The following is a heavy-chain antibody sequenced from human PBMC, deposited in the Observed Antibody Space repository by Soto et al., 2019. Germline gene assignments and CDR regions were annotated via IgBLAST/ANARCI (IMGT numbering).Heavy chain of an antibody. Sequence: ASVKVSCKASGYTFTSYGISWVRQAPGQGLEWMGWSSAYNGNTNYAQKLQGRVTMTTDTSTSTAYMELRSLRSDDTAVYYCARDKDYGGNSGYYYGMDVWGQGTTGTVSS. CDR1: GYTFTSYG. CDR2: SSAYNGNT. V-gene: IGHV1-18*01. CDR3: ARDKDYGGNSGYYYGMDV. D-gene: IGHD4-17*01. J-gene: IGHJ6*02.